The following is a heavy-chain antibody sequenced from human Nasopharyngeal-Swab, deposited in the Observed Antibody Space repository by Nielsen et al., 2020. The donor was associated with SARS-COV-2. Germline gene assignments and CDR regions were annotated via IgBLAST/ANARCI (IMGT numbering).Heavy chain of an antibody. D-gene: IGHD2-15*01. Sequence: SETLSLTSTVSGGSISSGSYYWSWIRQPAGKGLEWIGRIYTSGSTNYNPSLKSRVTMSVDTSKHQFSLKLSSVTAADTAVYYCARDRVVVAATWFDYWGQGTLVTVSS. CDR3: ARDRVVVAATWFDY. CDR2: IYTSGST. J-gene: IGHJ4*02. CDR1: GGSISSGSYY. V-gene: IGHV4-61*02.